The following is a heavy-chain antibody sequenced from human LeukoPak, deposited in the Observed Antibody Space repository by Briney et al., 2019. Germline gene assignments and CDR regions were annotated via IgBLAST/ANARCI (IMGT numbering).Heavy chain of an antibody. CDR2: IGGSGGST. Sequence: GGSLRLSCAASGFTFSSYAMSWVRQAPGKGLEWVSAIGGSGGSTYYADSVKGRFTISRDNSKNTLYLQMNSLRAEDTAVYYCAKYYQPNPNPHYYYMDVWGKGTTVTVSS. CDR3: AKYYQPNPNPHYYYMDV. D-gene: IGHD2-2*01. J-gene: IGHJ6*03. CDR1: GFTFSSYA. V-gene: IGHV3-23*01.